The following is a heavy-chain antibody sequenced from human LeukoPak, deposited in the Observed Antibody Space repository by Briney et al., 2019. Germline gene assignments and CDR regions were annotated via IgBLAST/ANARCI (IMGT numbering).Heavy chain of an antibody. Sequence: KPSETLSLTCTVSGGSISSYYWSWIRKPAGKGLEWIGRIYTSGSTNYNPSLKSRVTISVDTSKNQFSLKLSSVTAADTAVYYCARGGYSGYGPELYYMDVWGKGTKVTISS. J-gene: IGHJ6*03. CDR3: ARGGYSGYGPELYYMDV. CDR1: GGSISSYY. D-gene: IGHD5-12*01. V-gene: IGHV4-4*07. CDR2: IYTSGST.